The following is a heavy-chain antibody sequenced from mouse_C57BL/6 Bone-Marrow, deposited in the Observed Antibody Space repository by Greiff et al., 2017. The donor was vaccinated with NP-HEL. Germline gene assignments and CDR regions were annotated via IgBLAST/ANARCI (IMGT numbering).Heavy chain of an antibody. V-gene: IGHV1-74*01. CDR3: ARITTVVARYFDV. D-gene: IGHD1-1*01. Sequence: QVQLQQPGAELVKPGASVKVSCKASGYTFTSYWMHWVKQRPGQGLEWIGRIHPSDSDTNYNQKFKGKATLTVDKSSSTAYMQLSSLTSEDSAVYYCARITTVVARYFDVRGTGTTVTVA. CDR2: IHPSDSDT. CDR1: GYTFTSYW. J-gene: IGHJ1*03.